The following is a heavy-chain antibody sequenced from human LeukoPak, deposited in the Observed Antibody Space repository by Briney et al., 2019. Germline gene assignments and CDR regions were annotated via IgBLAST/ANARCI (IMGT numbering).Heavy chain of an antibody. CDR3: ARSRYCSGGSCFPHFDY. V-gene: IGHV4-59*08. D-gene: IGHD2-15*01. J-gene: IGHJ4*02. CDR2: IYYSGST. Sequence: KTSETLSLTCTVSGGSISSYYWSWIRQPPGKGLEWIGYIYYSGSTNYNPSLKSRVTISVDTSKNQFSLKLSSVTAADTAVYYCARSRYCSGGSCFPHFDYWGQGTLVTVSS. CDR1: GGSISSYY.